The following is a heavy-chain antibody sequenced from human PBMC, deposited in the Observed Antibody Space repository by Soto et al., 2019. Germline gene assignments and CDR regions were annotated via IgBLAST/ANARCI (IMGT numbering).Heavy chain of an antibody. CDR1: GYTFASYA. D-gene: IGHD2-2*01. J-gene: IGHJ1*01. V-gene: IGHV1-18*01. CDR2: ISAYNGNT. Sequence: QVQLVQSGAEVKKPGASVKVSCKASGYTFASYAISWMRQAPGQGLEWMGWISAYNGNTNYAQKLQGRVTMTTDTSTSKAYMERRSLRSDDTAVYYCARDPAPPDNWGQGTLVTVPS. CDR3: ARDPAPPDN.